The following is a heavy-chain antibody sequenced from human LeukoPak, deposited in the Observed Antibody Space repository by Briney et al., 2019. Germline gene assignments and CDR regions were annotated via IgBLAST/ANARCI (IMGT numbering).Heavy chain of an antibody. J-gene: IGHJ3*02. Sequence: ASVKVSCKASGYTFTSYGISWVRQAPGQGLEWMGWISAYNGNTNYAQKLQSRVTMTTDTSTSTAYMELRSLRSDDTAVYYCARLYCGGDCYPDAFDIWGQGTMVTVSS. CDR1: GYTFTSYG. CDR3: ARLYCGGDCYPDAFDI. V-gene: IGHV1-18*01. D-gene: IGHD2-21*02. CDR2: ISAYNGNT.